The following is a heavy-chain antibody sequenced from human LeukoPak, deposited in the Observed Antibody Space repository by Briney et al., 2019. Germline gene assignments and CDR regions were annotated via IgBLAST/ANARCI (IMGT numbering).Heavy chain of an antibody. CDR2: IKQDGSEK. Sequence: GGSLRLSCAASGFIFSSYWMSWVRQAPGKGLEWVASIKQDGSEKYYVDSVKGRFTISRDNAKNSLYLQVNSLRAEDTAVYYCARDQWPLPNDYWGQGTLVTVSS. J-gene: IGHJ4*02. V-gene: IGHV3-7*04. CDR1: GFIFSSYW. D-gene: IGHD6-19*01. CDR3: ARDQWPLPNDY.